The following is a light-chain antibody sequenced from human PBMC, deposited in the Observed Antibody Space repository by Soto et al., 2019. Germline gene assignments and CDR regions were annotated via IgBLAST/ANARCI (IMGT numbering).Light chain of an antibody. CDR3: QQYGSSPPT. J-gene: IGKJ1*01. CDR2: AAS. CDR1: QTITSSF. V-gene: IGKV3-20*01. Sequence: EIVLTQSPGTLSLSPGDRSSLSWRASQTITSSFLAWYQQKPGQAPRLLISAASSRATGIPDRFSGSGSETDFTLTISRLEPEDFAVYFCQQYGSSPPTFGQGTKVDIK.